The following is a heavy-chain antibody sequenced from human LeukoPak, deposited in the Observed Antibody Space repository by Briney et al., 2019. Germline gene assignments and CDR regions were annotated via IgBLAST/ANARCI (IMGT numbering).Heavy chain of an antibody. CDR1: GFTFSSYA. CDR2: ISGSGGST. J-gene: IGHJ4*02. V-gene: IGHV3-23*01. D-gene: IGHD6-19*01. CDR3: AKPLAVAGTSCFDY. Sequence: HTGGSLRLSCAASGFTFSSYAMSWVRQAPGKGLEWVSAISGSGGSTYYADSVKGRFTISRDNSKNTPYLQMNSLRAEDTAVYYCAKPLAVAGTSCFDYWGQGTLVTVSS.